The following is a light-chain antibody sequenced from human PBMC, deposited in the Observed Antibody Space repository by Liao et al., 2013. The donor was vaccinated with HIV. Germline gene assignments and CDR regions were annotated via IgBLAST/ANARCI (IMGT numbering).Light chain of an antibody. J-gene: IGLJ3*02. V-gene: IGLV3-21*01. Sequence: SYVLTQPPAVSAAPGKTARITCGGSNIESKSVQWYQQKPGQTPVLVIYQDSKRPSGIPERFSGSNSGNTATLTISGTQAMDEADYYCQAWDSSTWVFGGGTKLTVL. CDR2: QDS. CDR1: NIESKS. CDR3: QAWDSSTWV.